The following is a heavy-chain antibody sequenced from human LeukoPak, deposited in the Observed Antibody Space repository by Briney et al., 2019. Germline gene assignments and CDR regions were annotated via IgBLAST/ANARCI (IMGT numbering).Heavy chain of an antibody. V-gene: IGHV1-2*02. J-gene: IGHJ4*02. CDR1: GYTFTSYY. CDR2: INPNSGGT. CDR3: ARQQGLQNLNFDY. Sequence: ASVKVSCKASGYTFTSYYMHWVRQAPGQGLEWMGWINPNSGGTNYAQKFQGRVTMTRDTSISTAYMELSRLRPEDTAVYYCARQQGLQNLNFDYWGQGALVTVSS. D-gene: IGHD6-13*01.